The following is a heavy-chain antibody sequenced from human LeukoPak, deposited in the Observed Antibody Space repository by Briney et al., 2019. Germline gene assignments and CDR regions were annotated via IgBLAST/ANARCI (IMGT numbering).Heavy chain of an antibody. Sequence: SETLSLTCAVYGGSFSGYYWSWIRQPPGKGLEWIGEINHSGSTNYNPSLKSRVTISVDTSKNQFSLKLSSVTAAVTAVYYCAGAITFLGVVIGGQEPLVTVSS. V-gene: IGHV4-34*01. CDR3: AGAITFLGVVI. D-gene: IGHD3-3*01. CDR1: GGSFSGYY. CDR2: INHSGST. J-gene: IGHJ4*02.